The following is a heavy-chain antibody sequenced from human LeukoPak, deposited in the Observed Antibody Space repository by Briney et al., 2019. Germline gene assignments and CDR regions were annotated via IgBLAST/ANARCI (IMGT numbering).Heavy chain of an antibody. D-gene: IGHD3-22*01. CDR3: AGLVGRYSSGLYYYYFDY. CDR1: GFTFSSYA. CDR2: ISGSGGST. V-gene: IGHV3-23*01. Sequence: GGSLRLSCAASGFTFSSYAMSWVRQAPGKGLEWVSAISGSGGSTYYADSVKGRFTISRDNSKNTLYLQMNSLRAEDTAVYYCAGLVGRYSSGLYYYYFDYWGQGTLVTVSS. J-gene: IGHJ4*02.